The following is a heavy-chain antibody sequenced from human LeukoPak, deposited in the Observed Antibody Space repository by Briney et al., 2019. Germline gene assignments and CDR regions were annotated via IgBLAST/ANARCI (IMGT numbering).Heavy chain of an antibody. D-gene: IGHD3-22*01. CDR3: ARYYDSSGYYSD. CDR2: IYYSGST. Sequence: SETLSLTCSVSGGSITSYYWSWIRQPPGKGLEWLGYIYYSGSTYYNPSLKSRVTISVDTSKNQFSLKLSSVTAADTAVYYCARYYDSSGYYSDWGQGTLVTVSS. CDR1: GGSITSYY. J-gene: IGHJ4*02. V-gene: IGHV4-59*12.